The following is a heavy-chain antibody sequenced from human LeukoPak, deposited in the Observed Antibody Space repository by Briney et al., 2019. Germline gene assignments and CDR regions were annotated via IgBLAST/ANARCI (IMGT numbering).Heavy chain of an antibody. J-gene: IGHJ4*02. V-gene: IGHV3-53*01. CDR3: ATATGSNDYGDYLRN. D-gene: IGHD4-17*01. Sequence: PGGSLRLSCAASGFTVSSKYISWVRQAPGKGLEWASVIYSDGGGTYYADSVRGRFTISRDNSKNTLYLQMNSLRAEDTAVYYCATATGSNDYGDYLRNWGQGTLVTVSS. CDR2: IYSDGGGT. CDR1: GFTVSSKY.